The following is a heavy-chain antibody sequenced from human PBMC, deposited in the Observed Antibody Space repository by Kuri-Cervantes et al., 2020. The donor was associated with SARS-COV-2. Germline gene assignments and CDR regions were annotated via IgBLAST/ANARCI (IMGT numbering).Heavy chain of an antibody. V-gene: IGHV1-18*01. J-gene: IGHJ4*02. Sequence: ASVKVSCKASGYTFTSYGISWVRQAPGQGLEWMGWISAHNGNTNYAQKLQGRVTMTTDTSTSTAYMELRSLRSDDTAVYYCARKFWSGYLLDYWGQGTLVTVSS. D-gene: IGHD3-3*01. CDR3: ARKFWSGYLLDY. CDR1: GYTFTSYG. CDR2: ISAHNGNT.